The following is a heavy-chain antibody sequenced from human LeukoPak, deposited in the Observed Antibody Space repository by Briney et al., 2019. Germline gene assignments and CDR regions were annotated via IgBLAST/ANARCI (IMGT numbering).Heavy chain of an antibody. J-gene: IGHJ3*02. Sequence: GGSLRLSCSASGFTFSSYAMHWVRQAPRQGLEYVSGISINGGSTDYADSVKGRFTISRDNSKNTVYLQMSSLRAEDTAVYYCVKESRVVRGVIMDAFDMWGQGTMVTVSS. V-gene: IGHV3-64D*06. CDR2: ISINGGST. CDR1: GFTFSSYA. CDR3: VKESRVVRGVIMDAFDM. D-gene: IGHD3-10*01.